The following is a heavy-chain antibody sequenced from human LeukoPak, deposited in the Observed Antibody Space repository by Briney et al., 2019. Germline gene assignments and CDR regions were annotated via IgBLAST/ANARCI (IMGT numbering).Heavy chain of an antibody. V-gene: IGHV4-34*01. Sequence: SETLSLTCAVYGGSFSGYYWSWIRQPPGKGLEWIGEINHSGSTNYNPSLKSRVTISVDTSKNQFSLKLSSVTAADTAVYYCATQILLCHYYWGQGTLVSVSS. D-gene: IGHD2/OR15-2a*01. J-gene: IGHJ4*02. CDR3: ATQILLCHYY. CDR1: GGSFSGYY. CDR2: INHSGST.